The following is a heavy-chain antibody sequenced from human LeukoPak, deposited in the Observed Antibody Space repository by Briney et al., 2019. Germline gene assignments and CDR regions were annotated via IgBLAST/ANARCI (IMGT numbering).Heavy chain of an antibody. Sequence: ASVKVSCKASGYTFTGYYMHWVRQAPGQGLEWMGWINPNSGGTNYAQKFQGRVTMTTDTSTSTAYMELRSLRSDDTAVYYCARETMYYYYMDVWGKGTTVTVSS. CDR1: GYTFTGYY. V-gene: IGHV1-2*02. CDR3: ARETMYYYYMDV. J-gene: IGHJ6*03. CDR2: INPNSGGT. D-gene: IGHD4/OR15-4a*01.